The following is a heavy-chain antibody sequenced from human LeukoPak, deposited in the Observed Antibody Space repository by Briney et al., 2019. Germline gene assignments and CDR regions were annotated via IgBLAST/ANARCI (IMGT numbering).Heavy chain of an antibody. CDR2: ISGSGGST. CDR1: GFTFSSYA. J-gene: IGHJ4*02. Sequence: PGGSLRLSCAASGFTFSSYAMSLVRQAPGKGLEWVSAISGSGGSTYYADSVKGRFTISRDNSKNTLYLQMNSLRAEDTAVYYCAKNFLSGYDFWSGYFADYWGQGTLVTVSS. CDR3: AKNFLSGYDFWSGYFADY. D-gene: IGHD3-3*01. V-gene: IGHV3-23*01.